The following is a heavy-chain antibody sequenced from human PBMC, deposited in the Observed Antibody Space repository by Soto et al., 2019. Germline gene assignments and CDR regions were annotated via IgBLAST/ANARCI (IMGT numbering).Heavy chain of an antibody. J-gene: IGHJ4*02. CDR3: ASEASTGTAPLFDY. V-gene: IGHV4-30-4*01. D-gene: IGHD1-1*01. CDR2: IYYSGST. Sequence: SETLSLTCTVSGDSISSGDYYWSWIRQPPGKGLEWIGYIYYSGSTYYNPSLKSRVTISVDTSKNQFSLKLSSVTAADTAVYYCASEASTGTAPLFDYWGQGTLVTVSS. CDR1: GDSISSGDYY.